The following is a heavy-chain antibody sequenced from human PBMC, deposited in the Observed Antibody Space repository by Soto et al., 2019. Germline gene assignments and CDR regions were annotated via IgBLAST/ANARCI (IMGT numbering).Heavy chain of an antibody. CDR2: ISYDGSNK. D-gene: IGHD2-15*01. V-gene: IGHV3-30*03. CDR1: GFPFSSYG. Sequence: QVQLVESGGGVVQPGRSLRLSCAASGFPFSSYGMHWVRQAPGKGLEWVAHISYDGSNKHYTDSVKGRFTISRDNSKNMWYLQMSSLRAEDTAVYYWAGGQDYFDSCGQGTRVSVSS. J-gene: IGHJ4*02. CDR3: AGGQDYFDS.